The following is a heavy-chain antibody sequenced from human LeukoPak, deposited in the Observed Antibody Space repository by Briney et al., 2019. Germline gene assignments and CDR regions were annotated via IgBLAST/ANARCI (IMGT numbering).Heavy chain of an antibody. V-gene: IGHV4-4*09. CDR3: ARGPRDYDFWSGYYREGAFDY. CDR1: GGSISSYY. CDR2: IYTSGST. J-gene: IGHJ4*02. Sequence: SETLSLTCTVSGGSISSYYWSWIRQPPGKGLEWIGYIYTSGSTNYNPSLKSRVTISVDTSKNQFSLKLSSVTAADTAVYYCARGPRDYDFWSGYYREGAFDYWGQGTLVTVSS. D-gene: IGHD3-3*01.